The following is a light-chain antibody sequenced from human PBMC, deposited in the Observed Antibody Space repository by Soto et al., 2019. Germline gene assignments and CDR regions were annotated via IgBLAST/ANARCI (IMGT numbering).Light chain of an antibody. CDR3: QQYGPSPWT. V-gene: IGKV3-20*01. Sequence: EVVLTQSPGTLSLSPGERATLSCRASQSISSMFLAWYQQRPGQAPRLRIYGASNRATGIPDRFSGRGSGTDFTLTVSRLEPEDFAVYYCQQYGPSPWTFGQGTKVEI. CDR2: GAS. J-gene: IGKJ1*01. CDR1: QSISSMF.